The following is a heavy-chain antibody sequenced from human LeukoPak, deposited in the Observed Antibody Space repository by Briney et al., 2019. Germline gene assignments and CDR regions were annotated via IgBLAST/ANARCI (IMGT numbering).Heavy chain of an antibody. V-gene: IGHV3-48*02. CDR3: ARATGDCRGGSCHHDAFDF. D-gene: IGHD2-15*01. CDR1: GFTFSSYS. CDR2: ISSSSSTI. Sequence: GGSLRLSCAASGFTFSSYSLNWVRQAPGKGLEWVSYISSSSSTIYYADSVKGRFTISRDNAKKSVYLQMNSLRDEDTAVYYCARATGDCRGGSCHHDAFDFWGQGTMVTVSS. J-gene: IGHJ3*01.